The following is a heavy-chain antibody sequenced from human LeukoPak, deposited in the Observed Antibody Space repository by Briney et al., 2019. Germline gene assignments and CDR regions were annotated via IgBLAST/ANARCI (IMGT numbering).Heavy chain of an antibody. V-gene: IGHV5-51*01. J-gene: IGHJ4*02. CDR1: GYSFTNYW. Sequence: GESLKISCKASGYSFTNYWIGWVRQMPGKGLEWLGIINPGDSDTRYSPSFQGQVTISADKSISTANLQWSSLKASDTAMYYCARRIGSGWYDYWGQGTLVTVSS. D-gene: IGHD6-19*01. CDR3: ARRIGSGWYDY. CDR2: INPGDSDT.